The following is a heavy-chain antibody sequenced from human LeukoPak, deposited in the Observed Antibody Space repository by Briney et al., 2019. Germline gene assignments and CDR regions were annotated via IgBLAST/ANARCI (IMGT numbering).Heavy chain of an antibody. Sequence: SETLSLTCTVSGGSISTYYWSWIRQPPGKGLEWVGYIYYSGSTNYNPSLKSRVTISVDTSKNQFSLKLSSVTAADTALYYCARDRANYADYRHAFDIWGQGTMVTVSS. CDR3: ARDRANYADYRHAFDI. CDR1: GGSISTYY. D-gene: IGHD4-17*01. J-gene: IGHJ3*02. V-gene: IGHV4-59*12. CDR2: IYYSGST.